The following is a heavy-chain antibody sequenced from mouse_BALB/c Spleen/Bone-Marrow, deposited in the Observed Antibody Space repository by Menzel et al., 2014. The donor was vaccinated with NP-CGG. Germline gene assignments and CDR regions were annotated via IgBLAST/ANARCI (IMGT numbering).Heavy chain of an antibody. CDR3: ARPTPRYYAMDY. V-gene: IGHV2-9*02. CDR2: IWAGGST. CDR1: GFSLXNYG. Sequence: VQGVESGPGLVAPSQSLSITCTVSGFSLXNYGVYWVRQPPGKGLEWLGVIWAGGSTNYNSALMSRLSISKDNSKSQVFLKMNSLQTDDTAMYYCARPTPRYYAMDYWGQGTSVTVSS. J-gene: IGHJ4*01. D-gene: IGHD6-1*01.